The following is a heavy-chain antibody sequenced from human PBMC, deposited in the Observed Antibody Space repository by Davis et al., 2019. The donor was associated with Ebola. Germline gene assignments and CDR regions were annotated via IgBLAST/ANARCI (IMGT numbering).Heavy chain of an antibody. Sequence: ASVKVSCKASGYTFTSYYMHWVRQAPGQGLEWMGIINPSGGSTSYAQKFQGRVTMTRDTSTSTVCMELSSLRSEDTAVYYCARDSVVAATPGAFDIWGQGTMVTVSS. J-gene: IGHJ3*02. D-gene: IGHD2-15*01. V-gene: IGHV1-46*01. CDR1: GYTFTSYY. CDR3: ARDSVVAATPGAFDI. CDR2: INPSGGST.